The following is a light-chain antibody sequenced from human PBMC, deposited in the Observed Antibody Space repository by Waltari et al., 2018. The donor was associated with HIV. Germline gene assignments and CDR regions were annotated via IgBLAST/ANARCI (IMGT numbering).Light chain of an antibody. Sequence: QSVLTQPPSASGTPGQRVTISCSGSSSNIRSNTVNWYQQLPGTAPKLLVYANNQRPSGVPDRFSGSRSGTSASLAISWLQSEDEADYYCATWDDSLNGVIFGGGTTLTVL. CDR3: ATWDDSLNGVI. CDR1: SSNIRSNT. J-gene: IGLJ2*01. CDR2: ANN. V-gene: IGLV1-44*01.